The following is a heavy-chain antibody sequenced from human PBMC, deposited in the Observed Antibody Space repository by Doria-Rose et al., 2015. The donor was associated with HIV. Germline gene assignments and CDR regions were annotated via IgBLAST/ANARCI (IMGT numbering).Heavy chain of an antibody. CDR3: ATTWSGYSLDY. CDR2: IIPVLGIR. J-gene: IGHJ4*02. CDR1: GGTFSRYP. V-gene: IGHV1-69*09. D-gene: IGHD3-3*01. Sequence: QAQLQESGAEVKKPGSSVKVSCKASGGTFSRYPISWVRQAPGQGLEWMGRIIPVLGIRNYAQKFQGRVTITADESTSTAYIELSNLRSEDTAVYCCATTWSGYSLDYWGQGTLVTVSS.